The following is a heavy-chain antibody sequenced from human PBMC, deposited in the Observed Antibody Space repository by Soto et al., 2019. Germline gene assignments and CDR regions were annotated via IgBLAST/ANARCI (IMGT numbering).Heavy chain of an antibody. Sequence: PSETLSLTCAVYGGSFSCYYWSWIRQPPGKGLEWIGEINHSGSTNYNPSLKSRVTISVDTSKNQFSLKLSSVTAADTAVYYCARGDQQRTFDYWGQGTLVTVSS. J-gene: IGHJ4*02. D-gene: IGHD6-13*01. CDR3: ARGDQQRTFDY. CDR1: GGSFSCYY. V-gene: IGHV4-34*01. CDR2: INHSGST.